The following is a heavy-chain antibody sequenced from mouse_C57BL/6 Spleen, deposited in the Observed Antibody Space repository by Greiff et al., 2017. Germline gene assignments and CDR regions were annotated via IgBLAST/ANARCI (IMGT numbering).Heavy chain of an antibody. CDR1: GYTFTSYW. V-gene: IGHV1-7*01. D-gene: IGHD1-1*01. J-gene: IGHJ4*01. Sequence: VQLQQSGAELAKPGASVKLSCKASGYTFTSYWMHWVKQRPGQGLEWIGYINPSSGYTKYNQKFKDKATLTAYKSSPTSYMQLSSLTYEDSAVYYCSREDYGSSHYYARDYWGQGTSVTVSS. CDR2: INPSSGYT. CDR3: SREDYGSSHYYARDY.